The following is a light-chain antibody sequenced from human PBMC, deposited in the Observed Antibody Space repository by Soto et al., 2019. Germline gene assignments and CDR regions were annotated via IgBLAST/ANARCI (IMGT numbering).Light chain of an antibody. CDR2: GAS. CDR3: QQYDNSPLT. J-gene: IGKJ4*01. Sequence: EIVLTQSPCTLSLSPGERAALSCRASQSVSSSYLAWYQQKPGQAPRLLIYGASNRATGIPDRFSGSGSGTDFTLTISRLEPEDFAVYYCQQYDNSPLTFGGGTKVDIK. V-gene: IGKV3-20*01. CDR1: QSVSSSY.